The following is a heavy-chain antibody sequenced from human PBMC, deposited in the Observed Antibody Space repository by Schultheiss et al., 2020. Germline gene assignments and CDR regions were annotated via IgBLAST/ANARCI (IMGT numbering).Heavy chain of an antibody. V-gene: IGHV3-23*01. D-gene: IGHD3-22*01. CDR1: GFTFSSYA. Sequence: GGSLRLSCAASGFTFSSYAMSWVRQAPGKGLEWVSAISGSGGSTDYADSVKGRFTISRDNSKNTLYLQMNSLRAEDTAVYYCAKGSVAFITMIVVDSYYFDYWGQGTLVTLSS. J-gene: IGHJ4*02. CDR2: ISGSGGST. CDR3: AKGSVAFITMIVVDSYYFDY.